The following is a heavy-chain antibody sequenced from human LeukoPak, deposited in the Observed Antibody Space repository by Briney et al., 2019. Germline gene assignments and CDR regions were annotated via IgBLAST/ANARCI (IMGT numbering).Heavy chain of an antibody. CDR1: GGSISSGSYY. CDR3: ARVALGYCTNGVCYGDAFDI. CDR2: IYTSGST. D-gene: IGHD2-8*01. V-gene: IGHV4-61*02. J-gene: IGHJ3*02. Sequence: SQTLSLTCTVSGGSISSGSYYWSWIRQPAGKGLEWIGRIYTSGSTNYNPSLKSRVTMSVDTSKNQFSLKLSSVTAADTAVYYCARVALGYCTNGVCYGDAFDIWGQGTMVTVSS.